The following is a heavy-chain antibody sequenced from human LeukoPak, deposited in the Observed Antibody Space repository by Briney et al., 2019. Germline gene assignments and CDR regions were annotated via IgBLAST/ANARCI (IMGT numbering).Heavy chain of an antibody. CDR2: INPNSGGT. CDR3: ARGSGYSYGYYFDY. D-gene: IGHD5-18*01. Sequence: ASVKVSCKPSGYTFTGYYLHWVRQAPGQGLEWMGWINPNSGGTNYAQNFQGRVTMTRDTSTSTAYMELSRLRSDDTAVYYCARGSGYSYGYYFDYWGQGTLVTVSS. J-gene: IGHJ4*02. V-gene: IGHV1-2*02. CDR1: GYTFTGYY.